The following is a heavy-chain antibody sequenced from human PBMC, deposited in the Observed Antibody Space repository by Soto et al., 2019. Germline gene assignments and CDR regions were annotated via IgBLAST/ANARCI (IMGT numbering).Heavy chain of an antibody. CDR1: GYTFTSYG. D-gene: IGHD2-2*01. J-gene: IGHJ3*02. CDR3: ARDRVVVVTDASPDDFDI. Sequence: ASVKVSCKASGYTFTSYGISWVRQAPGQGLEWMGWISAYNGNTNYAQKLQGRVTMTTDTSTSTAYMELRSLRSDDTAVYYCARDRVVVVTDASPDDFDIWGQGTMVTVSS. CDR2: ISAYNGNT. V-gene: IGHV1-18*04.